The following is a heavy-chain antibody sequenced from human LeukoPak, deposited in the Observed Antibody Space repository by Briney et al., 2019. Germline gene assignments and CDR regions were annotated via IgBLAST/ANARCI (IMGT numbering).Heavy chain of an antibody. CDR3: ARGWTSLDAFDI. Sequence: PGGSLRLSCAASGFTFDDYGMSWVRQAPGKGLEWVSGINWNGGSIGYADSVKGRFTISRDNAKNSLYLQTNSLRAEDTALYYCARGWTSLDAFDIRGQGTMVTVSS. CDR2: INWNGGSI. CDR1: GFTFDDYG. V-gene: IGHV3-20*04. D-gene: IGHD3/OR15-3a*01. J-gene: IGHJ3*02.